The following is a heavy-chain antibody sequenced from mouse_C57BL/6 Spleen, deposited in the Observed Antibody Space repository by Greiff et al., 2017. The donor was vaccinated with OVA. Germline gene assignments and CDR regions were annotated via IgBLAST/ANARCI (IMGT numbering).Heavy chain of an antibody. D-gene: IGHD1-1*01. CDR1: GYTFTDYY. J-gene: IGHJ4*01. V-gene: IGHV1-19*01. CDR2: INPYNGGT. CDR3: ARGATVGYAMDY. Sequence: VQLQQSGPVLVKPGASVKMSCKASGYTFTDYYMNWVKQSHGKSLEWIGVINPYNGGTSYNQKFKGKATLTVDKSSSTAYMELNSLTSEDSAVYYCARGATVGYAMDYWGQGTSVTVSS.